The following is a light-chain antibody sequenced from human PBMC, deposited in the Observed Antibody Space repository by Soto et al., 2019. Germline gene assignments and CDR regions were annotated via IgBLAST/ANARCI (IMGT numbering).Light chain of an antibody. V-gene: IGKV3D-20*02. J-gene: IGKJ5*01. CDR3: QQRSNWPPGIT. Sequence: EIVLTQSPGTLSLSPGERATLSFRASQSVSNNYLAWYQQKPGQAPRLLIYGASNTAPGIPDRFSGSGSGTDFTLTISSLEPEDFAVYYCQQRSNWPPGITLGQGTLLEIK. CDR2: GAS. CDR1: QSVSNNY.